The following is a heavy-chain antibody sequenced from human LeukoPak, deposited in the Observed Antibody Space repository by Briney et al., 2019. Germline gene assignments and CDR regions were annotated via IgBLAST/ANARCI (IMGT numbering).Heavy chain of an antibody. J-gene: IGHJ6*03. Sequence: ASVKVSCKASEYTFTSYYMHWVRQAPGQGLEWMGGIIPIFGTANYAQKFQGRVTITADESTSTAYMELSSLRSEDTAVYYCARVEYYYGSGSYYNRVYYYYMDVWGKGTTVTISS. D-gene: IGHD3-10*01. V-gene: IGHV1-69*13. CDR3: ARVEYYYGSGSYYNRVYYYYMDV. CDR2: IIPIFGTA. CDR1: EYTFTSYY.